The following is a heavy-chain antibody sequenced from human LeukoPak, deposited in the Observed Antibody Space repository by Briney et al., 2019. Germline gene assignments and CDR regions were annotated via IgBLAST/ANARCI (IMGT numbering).Heavy chain of an antibody. CDR2: IYSGGST. CDR3: ARIDKWQLGGL. V-gene: IGHV3-66*01. CDR1: GFTVSSNY. Sequence: GXLRXSCAASGFTVSSNYMSWVRQAPGXGXEWVSVIYSGGSTYYSDSVKGRFTISRDNAKSSLYLQMNSLSAEDTAVYYCARIDKWQLGGLWGQGTLVTVSS. D-gene: IGHD1-1*01. J-gene: IGHJ4*02.